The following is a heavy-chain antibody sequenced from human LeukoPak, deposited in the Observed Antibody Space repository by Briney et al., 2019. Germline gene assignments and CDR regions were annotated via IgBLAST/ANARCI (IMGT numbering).Heavy chain of an antibody. J-gene: IGHJ4*02. CDR3: ARRSQTAAGRGIDY. V-gene: IGHV4-39*01. D-gene: IGHD6-13*01. Sequence: SVTLSLTCTVSGGSISSSSSHYWAWIRQPPGKGLEWIGTMSNSGSTYYNPSLKSRVTISGDTSKNQFSLKLSSMTAADTAVFYCARRSQTAAGRGIDYWGQGTLVTVSS. CDR1: GGSISSSSSHY. CDR2: MSNSGST.